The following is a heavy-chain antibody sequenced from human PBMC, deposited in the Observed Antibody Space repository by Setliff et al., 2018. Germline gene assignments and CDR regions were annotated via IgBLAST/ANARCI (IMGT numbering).Heavy chain of an antibody. Sequence: SLRLSCAASGFSFSGYYMSWVRQAPGKGLEWLSKISGSGTTIFYADSVRGRFTISRDNAKNLLYLQMNNLRVEDTALYSCARDGVSYAMDVWGHGTTVTVSS. CDR2: ISGSGTTI. CDR3: ARDGVSYAMDV. J-gene: IGHJ6*02. V-gene: IGHV3-11*04. CDR1: GFSFSGYY.